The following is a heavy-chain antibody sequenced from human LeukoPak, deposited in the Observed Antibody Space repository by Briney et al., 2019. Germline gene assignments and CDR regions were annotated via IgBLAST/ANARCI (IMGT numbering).Heavy chain of an antibody. CDR3: ARVAGGPRRAYWFNP. CDR2: IYSGGST. V-gene: IGHV3-53*01. J-gene: IGHJ5*02. CDR1: GFTVSSNY. D-gene: IGHD1-26*01. Sequence: GGSLRPSCAASGFTVSSNYMSWVRQAPGKGLEWVSVIYSGGSTYYADSVKGRFTISRDNSKNTLYLQMNSLRAEDTAVYYCARVAGGPRRAYWFNPWGQGTLVTVSS.